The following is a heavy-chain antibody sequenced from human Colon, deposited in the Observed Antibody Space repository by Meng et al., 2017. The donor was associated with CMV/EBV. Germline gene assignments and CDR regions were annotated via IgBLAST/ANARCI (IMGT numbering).Heavy chain of an antibody. J-gene: IGHJ4*02. D-gene: IGHD6-13*01. CDR1: GITFGSYA. Sequence: LAVAASGITFGSYAMSWIRQAPGKGLEWIAVIYCAGSSKYYAASVRGLFTISENNSKNALYLQMNGMRAENTAEYYCTKVATGGTGDYWGQGALVTVSS. CDR3: TKVATGGTGDY. CDR2: IYCAGSSK. V-gene: IGHV3-23*03.